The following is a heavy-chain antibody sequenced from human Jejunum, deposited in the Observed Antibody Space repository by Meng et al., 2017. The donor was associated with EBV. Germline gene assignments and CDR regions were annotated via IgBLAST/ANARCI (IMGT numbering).Heavy chain of an antibody. CDR1: GYTFTNYA. J-gene: IGHJ4*02. CDR3: ARAVVGSTSLDY. CDR2: INTKTGNP. V-gene: IGHV7-4-1*02. Sequence: QVQLVPSGSELRKPGASVKISCKTSGYTFTNYAMNWVRQAPGQGLEWMAWINTKTGNPAYAQGFTGRFVFSLDMSVTTIYLQISSLEAEDTAIYYCARAVVGSTSLDYWGQGTLVTVSS. D-gene: IGHD1-26*01.